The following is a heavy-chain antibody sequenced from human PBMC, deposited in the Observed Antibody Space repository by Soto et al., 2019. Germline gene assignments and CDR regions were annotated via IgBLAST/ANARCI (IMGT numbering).Heavy chain of an antibody. CDR2: INPSGGST. V-gene: IGHV1-46*01. J-gene: IGHJ6*02. Sequence: QVQLVQSGAEVKKPGASVKVSCKASGYTFTSYYMHWVRQAPGQGLEWMGIINPSGGSTSYAQKFTGRVTMTRDTSTSKVYMELSSLRSEDTAVYYCARKAPLDLGGMDVWGQGTTVTVSS. CDR3: ARKAPLDLGGMDV. CDR1: GYTFTSYY. D-gene: IGHD3-3*01.